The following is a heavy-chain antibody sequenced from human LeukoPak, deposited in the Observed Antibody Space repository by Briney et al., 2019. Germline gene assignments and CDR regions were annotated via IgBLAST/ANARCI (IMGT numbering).Heavy chain of an antibody. D-gene: IGHD2-15*01. J-gene: IGHJ4*02. Sequence: GGSLRLSCAASGFTFSNAWMSWVRQAPGKGLEWVGRIKSKTDGGTTDYAAPVKGRFTISRDDSKNTLYLQMNSLKTEDTAVYYCTTDRGYVGAADFDYWGQGTLVTVSS. V-gene: IGHV3-15*01. CDR1: GFTFSNAW. CDR2: IKSKTDGGTT. CDR3: TTDRGYVGAADFDY.